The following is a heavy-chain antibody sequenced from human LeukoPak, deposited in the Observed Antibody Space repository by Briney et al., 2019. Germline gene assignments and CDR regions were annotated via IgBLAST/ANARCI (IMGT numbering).Heavy chain of an antibody. D-gene: IGHD5-12*01. CDR2: IFGSGDTT. CDR1: GFTISSYG. V-gene: IGHV3-23*01. Sequence: GGSLRLSCAASGFTISSYGMNWVGQAPRKGLEWVSVIFGSGDTTNYANSVKGRFTISRDRSKNTLYLEMHSLRADDKAVYYCAKDQKPDSGYDIDYWGQGTLVIVSS. CDR3: AKDQKPDSGYDIDY. J-gene: IGHJ4*02.